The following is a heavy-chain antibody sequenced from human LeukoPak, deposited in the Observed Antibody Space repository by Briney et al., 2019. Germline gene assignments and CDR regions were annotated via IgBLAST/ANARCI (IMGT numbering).Heavy chain of an antibody. CDR3: ARRRGPSCTLCYVDC. J-gene: IGHJ4*02. D-gene: IGHD2-8*01. CDR2: VSYSRNT. V-gene: IGHV4-39*01. CDR1: GPSITGTTYY. Sequence: SETLSLTCTVSGPSITGTTYYWHWIRQPPGKGLEWIGRVSYSRNTYNPSLKGRATISVDTSKNQFSLKLNSVTAADTAVYYCARRRGPSCTLCYVDCWGQGTLVTVSS.